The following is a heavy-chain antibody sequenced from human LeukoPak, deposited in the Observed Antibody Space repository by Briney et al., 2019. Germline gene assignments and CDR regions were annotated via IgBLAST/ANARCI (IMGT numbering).Heavy chain of an antibody. V-gene: IGHV3-11*01. D-gene: IGHD5-18*01. CDR3: AKDRTYGYEALDF. Sequence: GGSLRLSCAASGFTFSDYYMSWIRQAPGKGLEWVSYISSSGSTIYYADSVKGRFTISRDNAKNSLYLHMNSLRAEDTALYYCAKDRTYGYEALDFWGQGTLVTVSS. CDR2: ISSSGSTI. CDR1: GFTFSDYY. J-gene: IGHJ4*02.